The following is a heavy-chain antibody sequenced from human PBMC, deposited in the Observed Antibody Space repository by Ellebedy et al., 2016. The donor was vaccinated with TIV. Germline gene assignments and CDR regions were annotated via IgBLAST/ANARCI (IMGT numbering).Heavy chain of an antibody. CDR3: AASSEMATIQRY. Sequence: ASVKVSCKASGYTFTSYYMHWVRQAPGQGLEWMGIINPSGGSTSYAQKFQGRVTMTRDTYTSTVYMELSSLRSEDTAVYYCAASSEMATIQRYWGQGTLVTVSS. J-gene: IGHJ4*02. CDR2: INPSGGST. D-gene: IGHD5-24*01. V-gene: IGHV1-46*01. CDR1: GYTFTSYY.